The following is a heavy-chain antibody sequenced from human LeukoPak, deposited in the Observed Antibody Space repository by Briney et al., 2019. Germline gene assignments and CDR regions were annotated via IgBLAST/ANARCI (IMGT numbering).Heavy chain of an antibody. CDR3: AVPRLGNYYGMDV. Sequence: QPGGSLRLSCAASGFTFSSNWMHWVRQAPGKGLVWVSRINNDGSGAIYSDSVKGRFTISRDNAKNTLYLQMNSLRAEDTAVYYCAVPRLGNYYGMDVWGQGTTVTVSS. D-gene: IGHD6-25*01. CDR1: GFTFSSNW. J-gene: IGHJ6*02. V-gene: IGHV3-74*01. CDR2: INNDGSGA.